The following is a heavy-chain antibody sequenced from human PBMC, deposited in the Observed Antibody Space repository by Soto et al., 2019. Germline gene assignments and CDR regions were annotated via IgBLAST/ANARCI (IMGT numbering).Heavy chain of an antibody. D-gene: IGHD5-12*01. CDR2: IYYSGST. CDR3: ARGIWVATTADYYLDS. CDR1: GGSISSYC. J-gene: IGHJ4*02. V-gene: IGHV4-59*01. Sequence: PSETLSLTCTVSGGSISSYCWSWIRQPPGKGLEWIGGIYYSGSTNYNPSLKSRVTISVDMSKNQFSLKLSSVTAADTAVYYCARGIWVATTADYYLDSWGQATLVTVSS.